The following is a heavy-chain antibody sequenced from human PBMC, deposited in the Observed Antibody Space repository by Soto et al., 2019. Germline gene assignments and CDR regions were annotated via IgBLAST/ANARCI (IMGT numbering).Heavy chain of an antibody. CDR1: GGSISSYY. Sequence: SETLSLTCTVSGGSISSYYWSWIRQPPGKGLEWIGYIYYSGSTNYNPSLKSRVTISVDTSKNQFSLKLSSVTAADTAVYYCARTAITSNYYYYYMDVWGKGTTVTVSS. J-gene: IGHJ6*03. CDR3: ARTAITSNYYYYYMDV. D-gene: IGHD1-20*01. CDR2: IYYSGST. V-gene: IGHV4-59*01.